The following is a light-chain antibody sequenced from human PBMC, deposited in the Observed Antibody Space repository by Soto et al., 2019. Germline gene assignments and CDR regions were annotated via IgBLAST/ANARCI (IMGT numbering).Light chain of an antibody. J-gene: IGLJ1*01. CDR3: SSYTTSSTRV. Sequence: QSVLIQPASVSGSPGQSITISCTGTSRDVGGSNYVSWYQHHPHRAPRLLIYEVSYRPSGVSNRFSGSKSGNTASLTISGLQAEDEADYYCSSYTTSSTRVFGTGTKLTVL. CDR1: SRDVGGSNY. V-gene: IGLV2-14*01. CDR2: EVS.